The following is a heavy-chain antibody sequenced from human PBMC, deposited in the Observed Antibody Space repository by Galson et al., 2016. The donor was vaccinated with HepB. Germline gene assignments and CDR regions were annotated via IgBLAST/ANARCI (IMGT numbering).Heavy chain of an antibody. CDR1: GGSISSYY. J-gene: IGHJ4*02. CDR3: ARGGIAEAGFHY. D-gene: IGHD6-19*01. CDR2: IYYSGTT. Sequence: SETLSLTCNVSGGSISSYYWSWVRQPPGKGLEFIGYIYYSGTTNYSPSLNSRVAISLDKTQNHFSRKLTSVTAADTGVYYCARGGIAEAGFHYWGQGTLVTVSS. V-gene: IGHV4-59*01.